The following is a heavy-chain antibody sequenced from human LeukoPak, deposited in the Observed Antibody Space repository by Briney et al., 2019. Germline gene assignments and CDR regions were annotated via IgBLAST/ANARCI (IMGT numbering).Heavy chain of an antibody. D-gene: IGHD5-12*01. CDR3: ARSCLIVDIVATIRARLGGNAFDI. J-gene: IGHJ3*02. Sequence: PSETLSLTCAVYGESFSDYYWSWIRQPPGKGLEWIGEINHSGSTNYSPSLKSRVTISVDTSKNQFSLKLSSVTAADTAVYYCARSCLIVDIVATIRARLGGNAFDILGQGTMVIVSS. V-gene: IGHV4-34*01. CDR1: GESFSDYY. CDR2: INHSGST.